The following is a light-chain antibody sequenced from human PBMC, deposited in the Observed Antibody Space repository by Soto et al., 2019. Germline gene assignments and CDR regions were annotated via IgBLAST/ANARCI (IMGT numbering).Light chain of an antibody. CDR1: QSVSSSY. J-gene: IGKJ2*01. V-gene: IGKV3-20*01. Sequence: EIVLTQSPGTLSLSPGERATLSCRASQSVSSSYLAWYQQKPGQAPRLLIYGATSRATGIPDRFSGSGSGTDFTLTISRLEPEDFAVYYFHQYGSSPSYTFGQGTKREIK. CDR2: GAT. CDR3: HQYGSSPSYT.